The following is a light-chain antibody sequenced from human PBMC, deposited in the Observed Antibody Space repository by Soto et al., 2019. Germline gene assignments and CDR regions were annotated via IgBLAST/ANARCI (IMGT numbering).Light chain of an antibody. CDR3: QQTYNIPRT. CDR1: QSVSSS. CDR2: GAS. V-gene: IGKV3-15*01. J-gene: IGKJ3*01. Sequence: EIVNTQSPATLSVSPGERAHLSCRASQSVSSSLAWYQQKPGQAPRLLIYGASSRATGIPVRFSGSGSGTDFILTITSLQPEDSATYYCQQTYNIPRTFGPGTKVDI.